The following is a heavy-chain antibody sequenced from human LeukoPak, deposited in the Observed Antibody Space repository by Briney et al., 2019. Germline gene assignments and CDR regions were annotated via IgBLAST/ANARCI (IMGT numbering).Heavy chain of an antibody. CDR1: GGSFSGYY. D-gene: IGHD3-22*01. CDR2: INHSGST. V-gene: IGHV4-34*01. CDR3: ASSTYYSDSSGYYSYYFDY. Sequence: SETLSLTCADDGGSFSGYYWSWIRQPPGKGLEWIGEINHSGSTNYNPSLKSRVTISVDTSKNQFSLKLSSVTAADTAVYYCASSTYYSDSSGYYSYYFDYWGQGTLVTVSS. J-gene: IGHJ4*02.